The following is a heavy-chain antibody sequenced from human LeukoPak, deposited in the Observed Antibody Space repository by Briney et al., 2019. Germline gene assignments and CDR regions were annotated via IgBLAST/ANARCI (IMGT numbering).Heavy chain of an antibody. D-gene: IGHD4-17*01. CDR2: IYYSGST. Sequence: PSEILSLTCTVSGGSISSYYWSWIRQPPGKGLEWIGYIYYSGSTNYNPSLKSRVTISVDTSKNQFSLKLSSVTAADTAVYYCARAKGPTVTSYYYYYGMDVWGQGTTVTVSS. CDR1: GGSISSYY. CDR3: ARAKGPTVTSYYYYYGMDV. J-gene: IGHJ6*02. V-gene: IGHV4-59*01.